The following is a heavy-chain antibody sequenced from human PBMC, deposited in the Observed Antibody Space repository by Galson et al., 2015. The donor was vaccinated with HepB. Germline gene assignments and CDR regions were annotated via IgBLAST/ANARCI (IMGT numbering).Heavy chain of an antibody. D-gene: IGHD3-3*01. CDR1: GYSFSMYW. CDR2: IYPGDSDT. Sequence: QSGAEVKKPGESLKISCKGSGYSFSMYWIGWVRQMPGKGLEWMGIIYPGDSDTRYSPSFQGQVTISADKSISTAYLQWSSLTASDTAMYYCATTIFGVVNAFDIWGHGTMVTVSS. J-gene: IGHJ3*02. CDR3: ATTIFGVVNAFDI. V-gene: IGHV5-51*01.